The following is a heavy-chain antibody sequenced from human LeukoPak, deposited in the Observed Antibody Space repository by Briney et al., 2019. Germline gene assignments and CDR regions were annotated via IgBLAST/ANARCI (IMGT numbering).Heavy chain of an antibody. Sequence: ASVTVSCKVSGYTLTKLSMHWVRQAPGKGLEWMGGFDPENGETVHAQKFQGRVSMTEDTSTDTAYMELSSLRSEDTAMYYCATSYFDILTGYRPLSYWGQGTPVTVSS. D-gene: IGHD3-9*01. J-gene: IGHJ4*02. V-gene: IGHV1-24*01. CDR3: ATSYFDILTGYRPLSY. CDR1: GYTLTKLS. CDR2: FDPENGET.